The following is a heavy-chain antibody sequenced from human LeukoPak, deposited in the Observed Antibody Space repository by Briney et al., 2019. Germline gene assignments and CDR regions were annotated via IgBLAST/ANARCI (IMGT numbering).Heavy chain of an antibody. J-gene: IGHJ4*02. V-gene: IGHV1-69*05. Sequence: ASVKVSGKASGGTLRSNAISWLGKAPGKGLEGRGGIIHIFDSPNYAQKFQDRLTITTDESTTTAYMELSSLTSDDTAIYYCAVGIVPAAHLDHWGQGTLVTVSS. D-gene: IGHD2-2*01. CDR1: GGTLRSNA. CDR3: AVGIVPAAHLDH. CDR2: IIHIFDSP.